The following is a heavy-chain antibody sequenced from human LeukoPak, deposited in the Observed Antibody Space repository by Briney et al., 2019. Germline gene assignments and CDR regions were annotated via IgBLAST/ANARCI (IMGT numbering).Heavy chain of an antibody. J-gene: IGHJ4*02. CDR2: ISGSGDST. CDR1: GFTFSSYA. Sequence: GGSLRLSCAASGFTFSSYAMSWVRQAPGKGLEWVSVISGSGDSTYYADSVKGRFTISRDNSKNTLHLQMNSLRVEDTAVYYCARESPDFDYWGQGTLVAVSS. V-gene: IGHV3-23*01. CDR3: ARESPDFDY.